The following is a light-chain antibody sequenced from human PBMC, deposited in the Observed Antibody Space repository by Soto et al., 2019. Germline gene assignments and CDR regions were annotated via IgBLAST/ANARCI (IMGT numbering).Light chain of an antibody. V-gene: IGKV3-20*01. CDR3: QRYGSSPT. CDR2: GPA. J-gene: IGKJ1*01. CDR1: QTISSDY. Sequence: EILLTQSPGTLSLSPGERATLSCRASQTISSDYLAWYQQKPGQAPRLLIFGPATRAADIPDRISGSGSGTDFTLTISRLEPEDFAVYYCQRYGSSPTFGQGTKVDIK.